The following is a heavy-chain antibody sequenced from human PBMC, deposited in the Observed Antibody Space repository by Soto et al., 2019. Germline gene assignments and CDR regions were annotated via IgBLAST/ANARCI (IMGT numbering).Heavy chain of an antibody. Sequence: ASVKVSCKASGYTFTGYYMHWVRQAPGQGLEWMGWINPNSGGTNYAQKFQGRVTMTRDTPISTAYMELSRLRSDDTAVYYCARVTIAVAGTKSYYYYGMDVWGQGTTVTVSS. CDR2: INPNSGGT. D-gene: IGHD6-19*01. CDR1: GYTFTGYY. J-gene: IGHJ6*02. V-gene: IGHV1-2*02. CDR3: ARVTIAVAGTKSYYYYGMDV.